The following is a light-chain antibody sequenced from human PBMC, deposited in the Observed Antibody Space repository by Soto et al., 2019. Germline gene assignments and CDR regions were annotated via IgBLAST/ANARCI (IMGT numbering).Light chain of an antibody. CDR1: RGIGDR. J-gene: IGKJ1*01. V-gene: IGKV1-12*01. Sequence: LQMTQSPSSLAAVVGDRVAITCRASRGIGDRLAWFQQKPGKAPQFLIQAASNLQSGVPSRFSGSGSGTEFILSINSLQPEDIATYYCLQVSSFPRTFGQGTKVNIK. CDR3: LQVSSFPRT. CDR2: AAS.